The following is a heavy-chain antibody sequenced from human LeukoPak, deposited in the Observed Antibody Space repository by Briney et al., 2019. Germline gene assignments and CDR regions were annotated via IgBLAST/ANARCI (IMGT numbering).Heavy chain of an antibody. CDR2: INHSGST. CDR3: AREAWVSGDSKYRYYGIDV. J-gene: IGHJ6*02. CDR1: GGSFSGYY. V-gene: IGHV4-34*01. D-gene: IGHD4-17*01. Sequence: SETLSLTCAVYGGSFSGYYWSWIRQPPGKGLEWIGEINHSGSTNYNPSLKSRVTISVDTSKNQFSLKLSSVTAADTALYYCAREAWVSGDSKYRYYGIDVWGQGTTVTVSS.